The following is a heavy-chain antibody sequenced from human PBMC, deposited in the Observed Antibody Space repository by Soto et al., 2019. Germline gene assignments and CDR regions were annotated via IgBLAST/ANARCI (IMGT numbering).Heavy chain of an antibody. D-gene: IGHD2-2*01. J-gene: IGHJ3*02. CDR1: GFTFDDYA. V-gene: IGHV3-9*01. Sequence: EVQLVESGGGLVQPGRSLRLSCAASGFTFDDYAMHWVRQAPGKGLEWVSGISWNSGSIGYADSVKGRFPISRDNAKNSLYLQMNSLRAEDTALYYCAKVQAAMSDAFDIWGQGTMVTVSS. CDR2: ISWNSGSI. CDR3: AKVQAAMSDAFDI.